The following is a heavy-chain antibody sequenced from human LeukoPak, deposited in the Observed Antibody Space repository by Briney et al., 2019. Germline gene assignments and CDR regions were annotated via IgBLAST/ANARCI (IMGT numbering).Heavy chain of an antibody. CDR1: GFTFSSYA. CDR2: ISGSGNRT. Sequence: GGSLRLSCAASGFTFSSYAMSWVRQAPGKGLEWVSSISGSGNRTYYADSVKGRFTISRDNSKNALFLQMNSLRAEDTAVYYCAKNLYCGGGSCYPSALGMDVWGQGTTVTVSS. J-gene: IGHJ6*02. D-gene: IGHD2-15*01. V-gene: IGHV3-23*01. CDR3: AKNLYCGGGSCYPSALGMDV.